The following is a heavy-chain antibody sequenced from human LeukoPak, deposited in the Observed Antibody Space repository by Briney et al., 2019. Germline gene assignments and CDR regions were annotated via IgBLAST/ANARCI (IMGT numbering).Heavy chain of an antibody. Sequence: PSETLSLTCAVYGGSFGVSYWSWIRQSPVKVLEWIGEIDHSGSTNFNPSLKSRVTISVDTSKNQFSLKLSSVTAADTGIYYCVRDKRTTARLGFYNYYGMDVWGQGTTVTVSS. V-gene: IGHV4-34*01. D-gene: IGHD6-6*01. CDR3: VRDKRTTARLGFYNYYGMDV. CDR2: IDHSGST. CDR1: GGSFGVSY. J-gene: IGHJ6*02.